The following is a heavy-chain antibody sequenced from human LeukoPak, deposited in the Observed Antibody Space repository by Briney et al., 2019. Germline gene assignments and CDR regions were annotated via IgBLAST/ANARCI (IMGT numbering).Heavy chain of an antibody. V-gene: IGHV3-30*18. Sequence: GGSLRLSCAASGFTFSSYGMHWVRQAPGKGLEWVAVISYDGSNKYYADSVKGRFTISRDNSKNTLYLQMNSLRAEDTAVYYCAKGGRDFWSGSPRLVYYSDYWGQGTLVTVSS. J-gene: IGHJ4*02. D-gene: IGHD3-3*01. CDR2: ISYDGSNK. CDR1: GFTFSSYG. CDR3: AKGGRDFWSGSPRLVYYSDY.